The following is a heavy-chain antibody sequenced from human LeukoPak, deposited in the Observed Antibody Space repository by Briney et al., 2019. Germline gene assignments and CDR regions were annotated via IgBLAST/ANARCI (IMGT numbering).Heavy chain of an antibody. Sequence: GRSLRLSCAASGFTFDDYAMHWVRHAPGEGLEWVSGISWNSGSIGYADSVKGRFTISRDNAKNSLYLQMNSLRAEDTALYYCAKWAYGDSSDYWGQGTLVTVSS. J-gene: IGHJ4*02. CDR1: GFTFDDYA. CDR3: AKWAYGDSSDY. V-gene: IGHV3-9*01. CDR2: ISWNSGSI. D-gene: IGHD4-17*01.